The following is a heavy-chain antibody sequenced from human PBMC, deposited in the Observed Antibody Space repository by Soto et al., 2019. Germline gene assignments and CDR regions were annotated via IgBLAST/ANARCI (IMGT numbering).Heavy chain of an antibody. CDR1: GGSISSSNW. CDR3: ARAAMGGSSWPFDY. D-gene: IGHD6-13*01. Sequence: QVQLQESGPGLVKPSGTLSLTCAVSGGSISSSNWWSWVRQPPGKGLEWIGEIYHSGSTNYNPSRKSRVTLSVDKSKNQFSLKLSSGTAAATAVYYCARAAMGGSSWPFDYWGQGTLVTVSS. J-gene: IGHJ4*02. V-gene: IGHV4-4*02. CDR2: IYHSGST.